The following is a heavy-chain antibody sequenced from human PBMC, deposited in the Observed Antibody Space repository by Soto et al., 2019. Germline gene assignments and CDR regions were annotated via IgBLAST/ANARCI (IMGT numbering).Heavy chain of an antibody. CDR1: GFTFSSYA. CDR2: ISESGGST. Sequence: GGSLRLSCAASGFTFSSYAMSWVRQAPGKGLEWVSAISESGGSTHYADSVRGRFTVSRDNSKNSLSLRMNSLRDEDTAVYFCAKRSLYSSAWYSPIFDYWGQGALVTVSS. J-gene: IGHJ4*02. CDR3: AKRSLYSSAWYSPIFDY. D-gene: IGHD6-13*01. V-gene: IGHV3-23*01.